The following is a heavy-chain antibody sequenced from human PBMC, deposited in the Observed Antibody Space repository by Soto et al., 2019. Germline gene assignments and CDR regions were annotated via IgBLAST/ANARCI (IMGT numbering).Heavy chain of an antibody. D-gene: IGHD5-18*01. CDR2: ISYDGSNK. J-gene: IGHJ6*02. Sequence: QVQLVESGGGVVQPGRSLRLSCAASGFTFSSYAMHWVRQAPGKGLEWVAVISYDGSNKYYADSVKGRFTISRDNSKNTLYLQMNSLRAEDTAVYYCARDVDTDMVTYYYYGMDVWGQGTTVTVSS. CDR1: GFTFSSYA. CDR3: ARDVDTDMVTYYYYGMDV. V-gene: IGHV3-30-3*01.